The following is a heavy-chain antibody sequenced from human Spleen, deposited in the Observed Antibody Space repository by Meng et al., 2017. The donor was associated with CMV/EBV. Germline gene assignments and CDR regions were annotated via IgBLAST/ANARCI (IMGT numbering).Heavy chain of an antibody. V-gene: IGHV3-9*03. J-gene: IGHJ3*01. CDR2: ISWNSNSI. CDR3: AKGARDAFDL. CDR1: AFTFDDYA. Sequence: GGSLRLSCAASAFTFDDYAMHWVRQAPGKGLEWVSGISWNSNSIGYADSVRGRFTISRDNAKNSLYLQMNSVRPEDMALYYCAKGARDAFDLWGQGTMVTVS.